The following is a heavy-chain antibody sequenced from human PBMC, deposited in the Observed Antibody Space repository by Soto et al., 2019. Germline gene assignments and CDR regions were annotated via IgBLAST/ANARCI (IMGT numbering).Heavy chain of an antibody. CDR3: ARYYDSSGPDL. CDR1: GFTFSTYN. CDR2: MTTTSTHI. J-gene: IGHJ2*01. V-gene: IGHV3-48*01. Sequence: EFQLVESGGGLVQPGGSLRLSCAASGFTFSTYNMVWVRQAPGMGLEWLSYMTTTSTHIYYVDSVKGRFTISRDNAKNSLYLQMNSLRAEDTAVYYCARYYDSSGPDLWGRGTRVTVSS. D-gene: IGHD3-22*01.